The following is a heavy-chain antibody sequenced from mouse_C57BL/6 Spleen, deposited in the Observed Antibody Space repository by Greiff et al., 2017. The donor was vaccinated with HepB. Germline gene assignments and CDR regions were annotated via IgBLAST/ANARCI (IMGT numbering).Heavy chain of an antibody. V-gene: IGHV5-12*01. Sequence: EVQVVESGGGLVQPGGSLKLSCAASGFTFSDYYMYWVRQTPEKRLEWVAYISNGGGSTYYPDTVKGRFTISRDNAKNTLYLQMSRLKSEDTAMYYCARIGASYWYFDVWGTGTTVTVSS. CDR3: ARIGASYWYFDV. J-gene: IGHJ1*03. D-gene: IGHD2-14*01. CDR2: ISNGGGST. CDR1: GFTFSDYY.